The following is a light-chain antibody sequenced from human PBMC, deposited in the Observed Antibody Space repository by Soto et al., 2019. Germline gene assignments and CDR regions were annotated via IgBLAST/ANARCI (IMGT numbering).Light chain of an antibody. CDR3: SSFTSSSTLV. Sequence: PGQSITISCTGTSSDVGDYNYVSWYQQHPGKAPKLMIYDVSNRPSGASNRFSGSKSGNTASLTISGLQAEDEADYYCSSFTSSSTLVFGTGTKVTVL. V-gene: IGLV2-14*03. J-gene: IGLJ1*01. CDR1: SSDVGDYNY. CDR2: DVS.